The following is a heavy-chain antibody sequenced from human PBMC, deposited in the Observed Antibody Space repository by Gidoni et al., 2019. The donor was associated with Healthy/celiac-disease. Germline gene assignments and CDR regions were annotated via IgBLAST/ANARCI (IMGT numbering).Heavy chain of an antibody. Sequence: EVQLVESGGGLVQPGGSLRLSCAASGFTFSSYEMNWVRQAPGKGLEWVSYISSSGSTIYYADSVKGRYTISRDNAKNSLYLQMNSQRAEDTAVYYCARDLALITGTTRAWGQGTLVTVSS. CDR2: ISSSGSTI. V-gene: IGHV3-48*03. CDR3: ARDLALITGTTRA. CDR1: GFTFSSYE. J-gene: IGHJ5*02. D-gene: IGHD1-7*01.